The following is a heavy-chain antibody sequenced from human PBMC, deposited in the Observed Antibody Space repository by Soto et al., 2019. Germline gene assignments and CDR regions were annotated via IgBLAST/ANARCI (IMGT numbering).Heavy chain of an antibody. CDR1: GFTFSSYS. Sequence: PGGSLRLSCAASGFTFSSYSMNWVRQAPGKGLEWVSSISSSSSYIYYADSVKGRFTISRDNAKNSLYLQMNSLRAEDTAVYYCVPPSSTIRDYWGQGTLVTVPS. CDR2: ISSSSSYI. V-gene: IGHV3-21*01. D-gene: IGHD5-12*01. J-gene: IGHJ4*02. CDR3: VPPSSTIRDY.